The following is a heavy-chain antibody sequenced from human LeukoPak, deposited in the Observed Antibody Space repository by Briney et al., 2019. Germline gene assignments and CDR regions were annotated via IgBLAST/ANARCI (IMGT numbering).Heavy chain of an antibody. CDR3: ARDLVGYYDSSGKNY. J-gene: IGHJ4*02. D-gene: IGHD3-22*01. V-gene: IGHV1-18*01. CDR1: GYTFTSYG. Sequence: GASVKVSCKASGYTFTSYGISWVRQAPGQGLEWMGWISAYNGNTNYAQKLQGRVTMTTDTSTSTAYMELRSLRSDDTAVYYCARDLVGYYDSSGKNYWGQGTLVTVSS. CDR2: ISAYNGNT.